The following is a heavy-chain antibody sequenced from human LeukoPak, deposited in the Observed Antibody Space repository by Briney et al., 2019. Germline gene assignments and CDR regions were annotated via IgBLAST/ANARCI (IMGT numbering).Heavy chain of an antibody. CDR3: ARTYCSSTSCSPFEY. V-gene: IGHV1-2*02. CDR2: INPNSGGT. D-gene: IGHD2-2*01. CDR1: GYTFTGYY. J-gene: IGHJ4*02. Sequence: ASVKVSCKASGYTFTGYYMHWARQAPGQGLEWMGWINPNSGGTNYAQKFQGRVTMTRDTSISTAYMELSRLRSDDTAVYYCARTYCSSTSCSPFEYWGQGTLVTVSS.